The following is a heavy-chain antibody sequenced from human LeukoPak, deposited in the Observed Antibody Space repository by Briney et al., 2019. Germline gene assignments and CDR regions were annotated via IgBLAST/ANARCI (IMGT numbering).Heavy chain of an antibody. CDR2: IYSGGST. Sequence: PGGSLRLSCAASGSTVSSNYMSWVRQAPGKGLEWVSVIYSGGSTYYADSVKGRFTISRDNSKNTLYLQMNSLRAEDTAVYYCARLSRSFDAFDIWGQGTMVTVSS. CDR1: GSTVSSNY. V-gene: IGHV3-53*01. J-gene: IGHJ3*02. CDR3: ARLSRSFDAFDI. D-gene: IGHD1-26*01.